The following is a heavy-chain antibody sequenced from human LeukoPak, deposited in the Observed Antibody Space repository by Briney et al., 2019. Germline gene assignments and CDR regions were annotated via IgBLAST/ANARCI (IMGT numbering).Heavy chain of an antibody. J-gene: IGHJ4*02. V-gene: IGHV3-30-3*01. CDR1: GFTFSSYA. CDR3: ARDPIILTELYYFDY. Sequence: GGSLRLSCAASGFTFSSYAMHWARQAPGKGLEWVAVISYDGSNKYYADSVKGRFTISRDNSKNTLYLQMDSLRAEDTAVYYCARDPIILTELYYFDYWGQGTLVTVSS. CDR2: ISYDGSNK. D-gene: IGHD7-27*01.